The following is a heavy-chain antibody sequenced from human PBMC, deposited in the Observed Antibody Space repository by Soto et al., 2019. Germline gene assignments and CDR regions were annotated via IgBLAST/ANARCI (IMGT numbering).Heavy chain of an antibody. J-gene: IGHJ5*02. Sequence: ASVKVSCKASGGTFSSYAISWVRQAPGQGLEWMGWMNPNSGNTGYAQKFQGRVTMTRNTSISTAYMELSSLRSEDTAVYYCAREPYYYGSGIDPWGQGTLVTVSS. CDR2: MNPNSGNT. CDR3: AREPYYYGSGIDP. D-gene: IGHD3-10*01. CDR1: GGTFSSYA. V-gene: IGHV1-8*02.